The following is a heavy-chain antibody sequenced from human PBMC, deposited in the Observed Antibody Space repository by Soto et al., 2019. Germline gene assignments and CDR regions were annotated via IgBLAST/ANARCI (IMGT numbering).Heavy chain of an antibody. J-gene: IGHJ4*02. Sequence: QPGGSPRLSCAASGFTFSSYAMSWFRQAPGKGLEWVSAISGSGGSTYYADSVKGRFTISRGNSKNTLYLQMNSLRAEDTAVYYCAKGGCTNGVCSRGFDYWGQGTLVTVS. CDR2: ISGSGGST. CDR1: GFTFSSYA. V-gene: IGHV3-23*01. CDR3: AKGGCTNGVCSRGFDY. D-gene: IGHD2-8*01.